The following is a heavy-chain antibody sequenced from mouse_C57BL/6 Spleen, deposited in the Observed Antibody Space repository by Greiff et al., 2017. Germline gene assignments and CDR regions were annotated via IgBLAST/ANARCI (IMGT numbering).Heavy chain of an antibody. Sequence: EVKLVESGGGLVKPGGSLKLSCAASGFTFSDYRMHWVRQAPEKGLEWVAYISSGSSTIYYADTVKGRFTISRDNAKNTLFLQMTSLRSEDTAMYYCATYYSNYGMDYWGQGTSVTVSS. V-gene: IGHV5-17*01. CDR2: ISSGSSTI. J-gene: IGHJ4*01. CDR3: ATYYSNYGMDY. D-gene: IGHD2-5*01. CDR1: GFTFSDYR.